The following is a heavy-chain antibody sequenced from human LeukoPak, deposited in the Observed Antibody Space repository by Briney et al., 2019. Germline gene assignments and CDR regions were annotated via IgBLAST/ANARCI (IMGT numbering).Heavy chain of an antibody. D-gene: IGHD4-23*01. CDR2: ISGSSRTM. V-gene: IGHV3-48*04. J-gene: IGHJ4*02. Sequence: PGGSLRLSCAASGFTFSTYSMSWLRQAPGKGLEWVSYISGSSRTMYYVDSVKGRFTISRDNAKNSLYLQMNSLRAGDTAVYYCARDLGLYDYGGNIDYWGQGTLVTVSS. CDR3: ARDLGLYDYGGNIDY. CDR1: GFTFSTYS.